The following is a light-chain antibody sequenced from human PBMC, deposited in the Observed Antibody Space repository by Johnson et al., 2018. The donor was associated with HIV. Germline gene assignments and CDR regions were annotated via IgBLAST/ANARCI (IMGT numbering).Light chain of an antibody. V-gene: IGLV1-51*02. CDR1: SSNIGNKY. J-gene: IGLJ1*01. CDR2: ENT. CDR3: GTWDSSLSAGV. Sequence: QSVLTQPPSVSAAPGQKVTISCSGSSSNIGNKYVSWYQQLPGTAPKLLIYENTKRPSGIPDRFSGSKSGTSATLGITGLQTGDEADYYCGTWDSSLSAGVFGTVPKVPVL.